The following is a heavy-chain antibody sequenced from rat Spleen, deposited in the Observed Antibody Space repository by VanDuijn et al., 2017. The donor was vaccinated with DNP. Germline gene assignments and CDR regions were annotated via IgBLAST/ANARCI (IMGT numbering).Heavy chain of an antibody. CDR2: IGSPAYAP. D-gene: IGHD4-3*01. CDR1: GFTFSAYY. Sequence: EVQLVKSGGGLVQPGRSMRLSCAASGFTFSAYYMAWVRQAPAKGLEWVAYIGSPAYAPYYTDSVKGRFTISRDNAKSTLYLQMNSLRSEDMATYYCGRHGDSGYFDNWGQGVMVTVSS. V-gene: IGHV5-25*01. J-gene: IGHJ2*01. CDR3: GRHGDSGYFDN.